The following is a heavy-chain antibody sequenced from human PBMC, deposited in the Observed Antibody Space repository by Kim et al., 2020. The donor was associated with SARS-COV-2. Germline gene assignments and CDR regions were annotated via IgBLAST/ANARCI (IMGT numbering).Heavy chain of an antibody. D-gene: IGHD3-10*01. J-gene: IGHJ4*02. CDR1: GFTFSSYA. CDR3: ARDMFRGAPDYLDY. V-gene: IGHV3-30*04. CDR2: ISYDGRVK. Sequence: GGSLRLSCAATGFTFSSYAMHWVRQAPGKGLEWVAVISYDGRVKFNADSVEGRFTISRDDSRNTLFLQMNSLRVEDTAVYYCARDMFRGAPDYLDYWGQG.